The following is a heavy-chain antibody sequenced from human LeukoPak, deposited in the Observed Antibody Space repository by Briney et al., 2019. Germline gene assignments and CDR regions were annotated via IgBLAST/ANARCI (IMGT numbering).Heavy chain of an antibody. CDR3: ARALYYSSGYFFFDY. D-gene: IGHD3-22*01. Sequence: SETLSLTCSVSGGSISSRDHYWSWIRQHPGKGLEWIGYIFYSGNTHYNPPLKSRGTISVDPSKNQFSLKLSSVTAADTAVYYCARALYYSSGYFFFDYWGQGTLVTVSS. CDR2: IFYSGNT. J-gene: IGHJ4*02. CDR1: GGSISSRDHY. V-gene: IGHV4-31*03.